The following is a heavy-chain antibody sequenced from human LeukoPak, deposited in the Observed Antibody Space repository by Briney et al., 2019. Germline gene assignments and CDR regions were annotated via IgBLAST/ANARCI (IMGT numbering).Heavy chain of an antibody. CDR2: INHSGST. CDR1: GGSFSSYY. D-gene: IGHD3-10*01. CDR3: ARKPLGSSRYDY. V-gene: IGHV4-34*01. J-gene: IGHJ4*02. Sequence: SETLSLTCAVYGGSFSSYYWSWIRQPPGKGLEWIGEINHSGSTNYNPSLKSRVTISVDTSKKQFSLKLSSVTAADTAVYYCARKPLGSSRYDYWGQGTLVTVSS.